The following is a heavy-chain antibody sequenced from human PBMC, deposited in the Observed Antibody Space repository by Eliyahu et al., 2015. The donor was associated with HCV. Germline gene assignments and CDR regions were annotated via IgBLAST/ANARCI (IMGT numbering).Heavy chain of an antibody. CDR2: INPNXGGT. D-gene: IGHD6-13*01. CDR3: ARGGIAAAGPYYYYGMDA. V-gene: IGHV1-2*02. J-gene: IGHJ6*02. Sequence: QVQLVQSGAEVKKPGASVXVSCKASGYTFXGXXXXWVRXAPGQGLEXMGWINPNXGGTNYAQKFQGRVTMTRDTSISTAYMELSRLRSDDTAVYYCARGGIAAAGPYYYYGMDAWGQGTTVTVSS. CDR1: GYTFXGXX.